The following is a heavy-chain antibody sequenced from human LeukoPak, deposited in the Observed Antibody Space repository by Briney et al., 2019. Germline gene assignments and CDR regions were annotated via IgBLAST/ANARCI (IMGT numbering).Heavy chain of an antibody. CDR3: ARPGVGSGRYGAFDI. J-gene: IGHJ3*02. Sequence: DPSETLSLTCTVSGGSISRYYWSWIRQPPGKGLEWIGYIYYTGSTEYNPSLKSRVTISVDTSKNQFSLKLSSVTAADTAVYYCARPGVGSGRYGAFDIWGQGTMVTVSS. D-gene: IGHD5-18*01. CDR1: GGSISRYY. CDR2: IYYTGST. V-gene: IGHV4-59*08.